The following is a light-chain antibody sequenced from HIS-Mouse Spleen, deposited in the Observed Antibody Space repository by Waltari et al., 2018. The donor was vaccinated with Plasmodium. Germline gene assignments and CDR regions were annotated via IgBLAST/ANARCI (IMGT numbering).Light chain of an antibody. J-gene: IGLJ1*01. CDR2: DVS. CDR3: SSYTSSSTLNYV. V-gene: IGLV2-14*03. CDR1: SSDVGGYHY. Sequence: QSALTQPASVSGSPGQSITISCTGTSSDVGGYHYVPWSHQHPGQAPKLMINDVSNRPSGVSNRFSGSKSGNTASLTISGLQAEDEADYYCSSYTSSSTLNYVFGTGTKVTVL.